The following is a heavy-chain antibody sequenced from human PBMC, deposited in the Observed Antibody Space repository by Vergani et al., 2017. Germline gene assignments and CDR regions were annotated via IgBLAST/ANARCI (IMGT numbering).Heavy chain of an antibody. D-gene: IGHD6-25*01. V-gene: IGHV1-2*02. Sequence: QVQLVQSGAEVKKPGASVKVSCKASGYTFTGYYMHWVRQAPGQGLEWMGWINPNSGGTNYAQKFQGRVTMTRNTSISTAYMELSSLRSEDTAVYYGARGFRSGRRLPGLKYYYYYYMDVWGKGTTVTVSS. CDR3: ARGFRSGRRLPGLKYYYYYYMDV. CDR2: INPNSGGT. CDR1: GYTFTGYY. J-gene: IGHJ6*03.